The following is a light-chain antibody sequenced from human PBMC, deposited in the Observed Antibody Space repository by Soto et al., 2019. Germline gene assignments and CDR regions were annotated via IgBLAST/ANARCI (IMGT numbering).Light chain of an antibody. Sequence: QSVLTQPPSVSGAPGQRVTISCTGSSSNIGAGYDVHWYQQLPGTAPKLLIYGNSNRPSGVPDRFSGSKSGTSASLAISGLRSEDEADYYCAAWDDSLVFGGGTKLTVL. CDR1: SSNIGAGYD. V-gene: IGLV1-40*01. CDR2: GNS. CDR3: AAWDDSLV. J-gene: IGLJ2*01.